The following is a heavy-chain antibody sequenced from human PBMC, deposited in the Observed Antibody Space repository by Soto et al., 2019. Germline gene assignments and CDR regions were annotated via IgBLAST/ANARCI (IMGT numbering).Heavy chain of an antibody. Sequence: SQTLSLTCAISGDSVSNNGATWNWIRQSPSRGLEWLGRAYYRSRWIYDYAMSVKSRITINPDTSKNQFSLQLNSVTPEDTAVYYCAYNWNLYNWFDPWGQGTLVTVSS. D-gene: IGHD1-20*01. CDR2: AYYRSRWIY. V-gene: IGHV6-1*01. CDR1: GDSVSNNGAT. CDR3: AYNWNLYNWFDP. J-gene: IGHJ5*02.